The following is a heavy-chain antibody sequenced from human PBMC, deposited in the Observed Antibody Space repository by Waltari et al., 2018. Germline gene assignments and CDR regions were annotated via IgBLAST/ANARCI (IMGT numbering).Heavy chain of an antibody. CDR1: GFILRNYW. CDR2: IMTDGREE. J-gene: IGHJ3*02. V-gene: IGHV3-7*01. Sequence: EVQLVESGGGLVQPGGSLRLSCAASGFILRNYWMGWVRQAPGKGVEWVANIMTDGREEYYVDSVRGRFTISRDNAKNSLYLQMNSLRPEDTAVYYCVRDQWFAFDIWGQGTMVTVSS. D-gene: IGHD3-22*01. CDR3: VRDQWFAFDI.